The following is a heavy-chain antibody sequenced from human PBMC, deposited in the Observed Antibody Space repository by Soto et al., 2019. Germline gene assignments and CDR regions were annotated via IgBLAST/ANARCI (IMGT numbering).Heavy chain of an antibody. CDR1: GDSISSSGYS. D-gene: IGHD5-18*01. V-gene: IGHV4-61*05. Sequence: SETLSLTCTVSGDSISSSGYSWVWIRQPPGKGLEWIGYIYYSGSTNYNPSLKSRVTISVDTSKNQSSLKLSSVTAADTAVYYCARHFKANGYSYGSYYYGMDVWGQGTTVTVSS. CDR3: ARHFKANGYSYGSYYYGMDV. J-gene: IGHJ6*02. CDR2: IYYSGST.